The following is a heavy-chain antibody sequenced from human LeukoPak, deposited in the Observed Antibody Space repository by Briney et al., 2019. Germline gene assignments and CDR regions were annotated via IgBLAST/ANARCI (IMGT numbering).Heavy chain of an antibody. CDR1: GFTFSSYG. D-gene: IGHD3-10*01. Sequence: PGGSLRLSCAASGFTFSSYGMHWVRQAPGKGLEWVAVISYDGSNKYYADSLKGRFTISRDNSKNTLYLQMNSLRAEDTALYYCAKDIYGSGSYQLDYWGQGTLVTVSS. CDR2: ISYDGSNK. V-gene: IGHV3-30*18. CDR3: AKDIYGSGSYQLDY. J-gene: IGHJ4*02.